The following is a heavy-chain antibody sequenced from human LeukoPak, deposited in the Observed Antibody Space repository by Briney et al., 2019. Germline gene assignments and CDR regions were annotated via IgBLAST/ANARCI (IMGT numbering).Heavy chain of an antibody. V-gene: IGHV3-48*03. CDR3: VRHYYDSSGYSSFDD. J-gene: IGHJ4*02. Sequence: PGGSLRLSCAASGFTFSSYEMNWVRQAPGKGLEWVSYISSSATTTRYTDSVKGRFTISRDNAKNSLYLQMNSLRAEDTAVYYCVRHYYDSSGYSSFDDWGQGTLVTVSS. CDR2: ISSSATTT. D-gene: IGHD3-22*01. CDR1: GFTFSSYE.